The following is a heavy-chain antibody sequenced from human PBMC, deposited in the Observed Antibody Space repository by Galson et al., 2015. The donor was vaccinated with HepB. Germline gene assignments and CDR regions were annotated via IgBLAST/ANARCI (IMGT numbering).Heavy chain of an antibody. D-gene: IGHD4-11*01. J-gene: IGHJ4*02. CDR3: VRRAGNSNYDY. V-gene: IGHV5-10-1*01. CDR2: IDPSDSYT. CDR1: GYSFTSYW. Sequence: QSGAEVKKPGESLRISCEGSGYSFTSYWITWVRQMPGKGLEWVGRIDPSDSYTNYSPSFQGHVTISADKSTSTAYLQWSSLKASDTAMYYCVRRAGNSNYDYWGQGTLVTVSS.